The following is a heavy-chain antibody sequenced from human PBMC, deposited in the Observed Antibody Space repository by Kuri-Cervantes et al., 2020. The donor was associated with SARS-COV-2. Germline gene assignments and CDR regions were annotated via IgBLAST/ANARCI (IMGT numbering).Heavy chain of an antibody. D-gene: IGHD2-15*01. CDR3: ARGGKGFGNCSGGSCYQNWFDP. J-gene: IGHJ5*02. CDR1: GGSITSGNW. V-gene: IGHV4-4*02. CDR2: INHSGST. Sequence: SETLSLTCAVSGGSITSGNWWSWIRQPPGKGLEWIGEINHSGSTNYNPSLKSRVTISVDTSKNQFSLKLSSVTAADTAVYYRARGGKGFGNCSGGSCYQNWFDPWGQGTLVTVSS.